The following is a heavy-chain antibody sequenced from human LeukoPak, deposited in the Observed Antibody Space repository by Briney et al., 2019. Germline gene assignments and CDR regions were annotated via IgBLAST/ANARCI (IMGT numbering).Heavy chain of an antibody. V-gene: IGHV3-7*01. J-gene: IGHJ4*02. CDR3: ARDSFETDIDY. D-gene: IGHD1-14*01. CDR1: GFTFSTYW. CDR2: IKEDGSEK. Sequence: GGSLRVSCADSGFTFSTYWMSWVRQAPGTGLEWVGNIKEDGSEKYYVDSMKGRFTISRDNDKNSLYLQMNSLRVEDTAVYYCARDSFETDIDYWGQGTLVTVSS.